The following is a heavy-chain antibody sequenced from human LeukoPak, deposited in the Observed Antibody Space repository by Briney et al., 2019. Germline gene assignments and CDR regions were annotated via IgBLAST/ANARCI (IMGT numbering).Heavy chain of an antibody. CDR1: GFTFSSYA. D-gene: IGHD3-10*01. CDR3: AKEVAGSGSYPEGFDY. J-gene: IGHJ4*02. CDR2: ISGSGGST. V-gene: IGHV3-23*01. Sequence: GGSLRLSCAASGFTFSSYAMSWVRQAPGKGLEWVSAISGSGGSTYYADFVKGRFTISRDNSKNTLYLQMNSLRAEDTAVYYCAKEVAGSGSYPEGFDYWGQGTLVTVSS.